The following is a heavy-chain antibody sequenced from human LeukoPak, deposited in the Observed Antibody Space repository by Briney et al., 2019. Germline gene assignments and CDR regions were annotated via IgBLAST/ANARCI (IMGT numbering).Heavy chain of an antibody. D-gene: IGHD1-26*01. J-gene: IGHJ4*02. CDR1: VYTFTDYY. CDR3: ATSPLGAYFDY. Sequence: ASVKVSCTASVYTFTDYYMHWLRQAPGQGLEWMGWIDPNSGGTNYAQNFQGRVTMTRDTSISTAYMDLSSLRSDDTAVYYCATSPLGAYFDYWGQGTLVTVSS. V-gene: IGHV1-2*02. CDR2: IDPNSGGT.